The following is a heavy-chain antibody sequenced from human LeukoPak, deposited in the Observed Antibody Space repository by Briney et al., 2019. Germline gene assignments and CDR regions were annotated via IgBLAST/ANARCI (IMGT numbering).Heavy chain of an antibody. V-gene: IGHV1-2*02. CDR2: INPNSGGT. CDR1: GYTFTGYY. Sequence: ASVKVSCKASGYTFTGYYMHWVRQAPGQGLEWMGWINPNSGGTNYAQKFQGRVTMTRDTSISTAYMELSRPRSDDTAVYYCARDRVVVTAARFDYWGQGTLVTVSS. J-gene: IGHJ4*02. D-gene: IGHD2-21*02. CDR3: ARDRVVVTAARFDY.